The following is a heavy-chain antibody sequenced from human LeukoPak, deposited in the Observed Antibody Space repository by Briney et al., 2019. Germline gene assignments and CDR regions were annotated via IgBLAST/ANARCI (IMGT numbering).Heavy chain of an antibody. CDR3: ARSFTAMGSPDY. V-gene: IGHV3-30-3*01. CDR1: GFTFSSYA. D-gene: IGHD5-18*01. J-gene: IGHJ4*02. CDR2: ISYDGSNR. Sequence: GGSLRLSCAASGFTFSSYAMHWVRQAPGKGLEWVAVISYDGSNRYYADSVKGRFTISRDNSKNTLYLQMNSLRAEDTAVYYCARSFTAMGSPDYWGQGTLVTVSS.